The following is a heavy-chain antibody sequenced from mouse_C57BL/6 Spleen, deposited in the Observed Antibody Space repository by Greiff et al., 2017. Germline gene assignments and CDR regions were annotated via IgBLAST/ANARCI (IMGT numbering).Heavy chain of an antibody. D-gene: IGHD3-2*02. J-gene: IGHJ4*01. CDR1: GFTFSSYA. Sequence: EVKLMESGGGLVKPGGSLKLSCAASGFTFSSYAMSWVRQTPEKRLEWVATISDGGSYTYYQDNVKGRFTISRDNAKNNLYLQMSHLKSEDTAMYYCAKTAQATFAMDYWGQGTSVTVSS. V-gene: IGHV5-4*03. CDR3: AKTAQATFAMDY. CDR2: ISDGGSYT.